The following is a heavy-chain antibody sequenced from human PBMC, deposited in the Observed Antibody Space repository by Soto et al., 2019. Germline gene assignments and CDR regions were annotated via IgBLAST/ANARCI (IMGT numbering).Heavy chain of an antibody. CDR3: ARGGFCSGGSCYSHYYYSGMGV. CDR2: IYYSGST. V-gene: IGHV4-59*01. Sequence: QVQLQESGPGLVKPSETLSLTCSVSGGSISTYYWSWIRQPPGKGLEWIGYIYYSGSTNYNPSLTSRVSTAVDTSKHQFSLKLSSVTAADTAVYYCARGGFCSGGSCYSHYYYSGMGVWGQGTTVTASS. J-gene: IGHJ6*02. D-gene: IGHD2-15*01. CDR1: GGSISTYY.